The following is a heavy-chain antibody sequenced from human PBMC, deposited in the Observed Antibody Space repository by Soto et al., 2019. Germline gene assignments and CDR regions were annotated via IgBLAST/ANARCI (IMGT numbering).Heavy chain of an antibody. CDR2: IYPGDSDT. CDR1: GYSFTSYW. CDR3: ARLKSIAVAGNNYFDY. Sequence: PGESLKISCKGSGYSFTSYWIGWVRQMPGKGLEWMGIIYPGDSDTRYSPSFQGQVTISADKSISTAYLQWSSLKASDTAMYYCARLKSIAVAGNNYFDYPGQATRVTVAS. V-gene: IGHV5-51*01. J-gene: IGHJ4*02. D-gene: IGHD6-19*01.